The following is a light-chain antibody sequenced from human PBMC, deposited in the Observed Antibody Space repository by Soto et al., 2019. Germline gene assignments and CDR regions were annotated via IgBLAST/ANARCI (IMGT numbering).Light chain of an antibody. CDR2: GAS. V-gene: IGKV3-20*01. CDR1: QSVSSSY. CDR3: QQYGSSPWT. Sequence: IVLTQSPGTLSLSPGERATLSCRASQSVSSSYLAWYQQKPGQAPRLLIYGASSRATGIPDRFSGSGSGTDFTLTIRRLEPEDFAVYYCQQYGSSPWTFGQGTKVEI. J-gene: IGKJ1*01.